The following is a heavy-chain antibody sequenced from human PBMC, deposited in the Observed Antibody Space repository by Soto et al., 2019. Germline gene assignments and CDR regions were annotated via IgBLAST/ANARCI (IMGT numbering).Heavy chain of an antibody. Sequence: GGSMGLSCAASGFTFSSYAMSWVRQAPGKGLEWVSGISDSGGSTYYADSVKGRFTIPRDNSKNTLYLQMNSLRAEDTAVYYCAKGTYYYGSPPHYFDYSGQAPLVTVSS. D-gene: IGHD3-10*01. J-gene: IGHJ4*02. CDR1: GFTFSSYA. CDR2: ISDSGGST. CDR3: AKGTYYYGSPPHYFDY. V-gene: IGHV3-23*01.